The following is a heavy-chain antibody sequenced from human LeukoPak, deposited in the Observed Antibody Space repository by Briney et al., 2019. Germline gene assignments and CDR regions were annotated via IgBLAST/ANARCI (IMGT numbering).Heavy chain of an antibody. V-gene: IGHV4-59*01. D-gene: IGHD2-2*03. CDR2: IYYSGST. Sequence: SETLSLTCTVSGGSISSYYWSWIRQPPGKGLEWIGYIYYSGSTNYNPSLKSRVTISVDTSKNQFSLKLSSVTAADTAVYYYARDGDCSSTSCYAFDIWGQGTMVTVSS. CDR1: GGSISSYY. J-gene: IGHJ3*02. CDR3: ARDGDCSSTSCYAFDI.